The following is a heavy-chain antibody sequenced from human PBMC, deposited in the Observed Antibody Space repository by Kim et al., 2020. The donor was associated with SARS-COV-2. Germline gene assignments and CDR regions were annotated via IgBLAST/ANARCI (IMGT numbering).Heavy chain of an antibody. CDR3: AKDLKSGRNYYYGMDV. D-gene: IGHD1-26*01. V-gene: IGHV3-9*01. Sequence: GGSLRLSCAASGFTFDDYAMHWVRQAPGKGLEWVSGISWNSGSIGYADSVKGRFTISRDNAKNSLYLQMNSLRAEDTALYYCAKDLKSGRNYYYGMDVWGQGTTVTVSS. CDR1: GFTFDDYA. J-gene: IGHJ6*02. CDR2: ISWNSGSI.